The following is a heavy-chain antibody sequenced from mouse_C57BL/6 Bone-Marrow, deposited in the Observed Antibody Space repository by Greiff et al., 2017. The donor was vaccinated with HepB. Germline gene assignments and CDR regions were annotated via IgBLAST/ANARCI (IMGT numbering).Heavy chain of an antibody. CDR2: INPSSGNT. J-gene: IGHJ4*01. D-gene: IGHD2-4*01. Sequence: VKLVESGAELARPGASVKMSCKASGYTFTSYTMHWVKQRPGQGLEWIGYINPSSGNTKYNQKFKDKATLTADKSSSTAYMQLSSLTSEDSAVYYCARYTMRDYAMDYWGQGTSVTVSS. CDR1: GYTFTSYT. V-gene: IGHV1-4*01. CDR3: ARYTMRDYAMDY.